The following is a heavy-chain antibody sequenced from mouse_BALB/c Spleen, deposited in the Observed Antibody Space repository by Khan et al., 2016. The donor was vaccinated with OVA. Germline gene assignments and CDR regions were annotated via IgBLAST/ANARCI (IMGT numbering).Heavy chain of an antibody. CDR1: GYSITSDYA. J-gene: IGHJ3*01. CDR2: ITYSGGT. CDR3: ARWFTY. V-gene: IGHV3-2*02. Sequence: EVQLQESGPGLVKPSQSLSLTCTVTGYSITSDYAWNWIRQFPGNKLEWMGYITYSGGTSYLPSFKSRISITRDTSTNQFFLQLNSVTTEDSATYYCARWFTYWGQGTLVTVS.